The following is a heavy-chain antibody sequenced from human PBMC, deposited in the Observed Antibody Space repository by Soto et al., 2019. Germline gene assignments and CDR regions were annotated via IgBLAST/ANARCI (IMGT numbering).Heavy chain of an antibody. J-gene: IGHJ5*01. V-gene: IGHV1-2*02. Sequence: QVHLVQSGAEVEKPGASVYVSCKASGYTFTDYYVHLGRQAAGQGLELMGMTNPNVGGTTYARKLQGRLTMTRDTSISTVYMQLTRIGPDHPARYSCASGVREVPRIMSATWRPVTLFSVSS. CDR3: ASGVREVPRIMSAT. CDR2: TNPNVGGT. D-gene: IGHD1-26*01. CDR1: GYTFTDYY.